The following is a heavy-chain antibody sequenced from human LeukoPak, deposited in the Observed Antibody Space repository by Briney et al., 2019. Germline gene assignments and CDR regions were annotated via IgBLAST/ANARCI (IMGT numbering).Heavy chain of an antibody. D-gene: IGHD3-3*01. J-gene: IGHJ5*02. CDR3: ARVPCTISFGCTWFDP. CDR1: GGSISSYY. V-gene: IGHV4-4*07. Sequence: PSETLSLTCTVSGGSISSYYWSWIRQPAGKGLEWIGRIYTSGSTNYNPSLKSRVTMSVDTSKNQFSLKLSSVTAADTAVYYCARVPCTISFGCTWFDPWGQGTLVTVSS. CDR2: IYTSGST.